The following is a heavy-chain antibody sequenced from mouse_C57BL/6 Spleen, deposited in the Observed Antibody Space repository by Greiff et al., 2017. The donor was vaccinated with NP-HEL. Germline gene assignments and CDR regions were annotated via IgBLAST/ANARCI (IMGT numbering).Heavy chain of an antibody. D-gene: IGHD1-1*01. CDR1: GFTFSDYY. J-gene: IGHJ1*03. CDR3: AREDYYGSRYFDV. Sequence: EVNLVESEGGLVQPGSSMKLSCTASGFTFSDYYMAWVRQVPEKGLEWVANINYDGSSTYYLDSLKSRFIISRDNAKNILYLQMSSLKSEDTATYYCAREDYYGSRYFDVWGTGTTVTVSS. V-gene: IGHV5-16*01. CDR2: INYDGSST.